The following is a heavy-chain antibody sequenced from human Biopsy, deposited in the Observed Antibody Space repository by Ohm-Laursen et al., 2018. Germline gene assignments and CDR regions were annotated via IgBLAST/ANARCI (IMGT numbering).Heavy chain of an antibody. Sequence: SLRLSCAASGFTFSSYGMHWVRQAPGKGLEWVAVIWYDGSREYYADSVEGRFTISRDNSKNTLYLQLNSLRAADTAVYYCARDRYYGSESYYSHYNMDVWGQGTTVSVSS. V-gene: IGHV3-33*01. CDR1: GFTFSSYG. D-gene: IGHD3-10*01. J-gene: IGHJ6*02. CDR2: IWYDGSRE. CDR3: ARDRYYGSESYYSHYNMDV.